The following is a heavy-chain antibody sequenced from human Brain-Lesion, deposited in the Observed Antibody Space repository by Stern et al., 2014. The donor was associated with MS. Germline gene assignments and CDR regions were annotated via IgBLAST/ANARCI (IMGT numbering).Heavy chain of an antibody. CDR1: GGSISSGNYY. D-gene: IGHD3-9*01. Sequence: QVQLQESGPGLVKPSQTLSLTCTVSGGSISSGNYYWSWIRQPAGEGLEWIGRLYSSGSTQYNPSLKSRVTISADPPPNHFSLMRSSGTAADTAVYYCARGSYGVLTGNVGHGFDIWGQGTMVTVSS. J-gene: IGHJ3*02. CDR3: ARGSYGVLTGNVGHGFDI. CDR2: LYSSGST. V-gene: IGHV4-61*02.